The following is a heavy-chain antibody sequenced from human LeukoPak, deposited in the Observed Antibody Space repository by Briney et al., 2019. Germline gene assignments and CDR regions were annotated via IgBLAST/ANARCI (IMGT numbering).Heavy chain of an antibody. J-gene: IGHJ4*02. D-gene: IGHD3-16*01. CDR1: GYTFTGYY. CDR2: INPNSGRT. Sequence: ASVKVSCKASGYTFTGYYMHWVRQAPGQGLEWMGWINPNSGRTNYAQKFQGRVTMTRDTSISTAYMELSRLRSDDTAVYYCARDHLGQHARFGGRYYFDYWGQGTLVTVSS. CDR3: ARDHLGQHARFGGRYYFDY. V-gene: IGHV1-2*02.